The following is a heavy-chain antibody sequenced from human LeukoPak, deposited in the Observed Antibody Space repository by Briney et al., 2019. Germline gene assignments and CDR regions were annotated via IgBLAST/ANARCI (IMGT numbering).Heavy chain of an antibody. V-gene: IGHV3-23*01. CDR1: GFTFSSYT. D-gene: IGHD6-13*01. J-gene: IGHJ4*02. CDR2: ISGSGTTT. Sequence: PGGSLRLSCAASGFTFSSYTMSWVRQDPGKGLDWVSAISGSGTTTYYADSVKGRFTISRDISKNTLYLQTNSLRAEDTAVYYCAKPLSAASGTDFHYWGQGTLVTVSS. CDR3: AKPLSAASGTDFHY.